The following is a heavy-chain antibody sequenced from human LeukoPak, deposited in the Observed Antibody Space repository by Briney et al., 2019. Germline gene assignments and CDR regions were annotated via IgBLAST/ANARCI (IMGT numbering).Heavy chain of an antibody. V-gene: IGHV3-64D*06. CDR1: GFTFSSYA. J-gene: IGHJ5*02. Sequence: GGSLRLSCSASGFTFSSYAMYWVRQAPGKGLDYVSAISGNGGSTYYADSVKGRFTISRDNSKNTLYLQMSSLRAEDTAVYYCVKGGPMVRGVITGGNWFDPWGQGTLVTVSS. CDR2: ISGNGGST. CDR3: VKGGPMVRGVITGGNWFDP. D-gene: IGHD3-10*01.